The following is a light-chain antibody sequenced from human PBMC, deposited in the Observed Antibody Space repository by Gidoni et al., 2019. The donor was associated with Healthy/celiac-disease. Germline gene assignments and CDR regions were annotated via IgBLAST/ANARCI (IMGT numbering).Light chain of an antibody. CDR1: SLRSYY. CDR2: GKN. CDR3: NSRDSSGNPPYV. V-gene: IGLV3-19*01. J-gene: IGLJ1*01. Sequence: SSELTQDPAVSVALGQTVRITCQGDSLRSYYASWYQQKPGQAPVLVIYGKNPRPSGIPARFSGSSSGNTASLTITGAQAEDEADYYCNSRDSSGNPPYVFGTGTKVTVL.